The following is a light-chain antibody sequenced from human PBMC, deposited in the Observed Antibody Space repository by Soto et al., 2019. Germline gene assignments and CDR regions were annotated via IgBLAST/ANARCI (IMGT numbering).Light chain of an antibody. CDR2: EVS. J-gene: IGLJ2*01. CDR1: SSDVGGYKY. CDR3: SSYTSTSTPVV. Sequence: QSALTQPASVSGSPGQSITISFTGTSSDVGGYKYVSWYQRHPGKAPKLMIYEVSNRPSGVSNRFSGSKSGNTASLTISGLQAEDEADYFCSSYTSTSTPVVFGGGTKLTVL. V-gene: IGLV2-14*01.